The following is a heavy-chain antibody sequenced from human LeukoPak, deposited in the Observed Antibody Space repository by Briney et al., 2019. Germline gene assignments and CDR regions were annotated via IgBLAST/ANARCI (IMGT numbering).Heavy chain of an antibody. J-gene: IGHJ4*02. D-gene: IGHD3-10*01. CDR3: AKGLFRGLITPITSLDY. V-gene: IGHV3-23*01. CDR2: ITGSGGTT. CDR1: GFIFNNYA. Sequence: GGSLRLSCAASGFIFNNYALAWVRQAPGKGLQWISTITGSGGTTYYADSVKGRFTISRDNSKNTVYLQMSSLRAEDTAVYFCAKGLFRGLITPITSLDYWGQGTLVTVSS.